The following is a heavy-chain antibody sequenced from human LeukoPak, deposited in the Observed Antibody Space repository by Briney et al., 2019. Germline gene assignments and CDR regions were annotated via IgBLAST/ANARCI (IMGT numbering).Heavy chain of an antibody. D-gene: IGHD6-19*01. CDR2: INPNSGGT. CDR1: GYTFTGYY. V-gene: IGHV1-2*02. J-gene: IGHJ4*02. Sequence: ASVNVSCKASGYTFTGYYMHWVRQAPGQGLEWMGWINPNSGGTNYAQKLQGRVTMTTDTSTSTAHMELRSLRSDDTAVYYCARDWSRWLVMYYFDYWGQGTLVTVSS. CDR3: ARDWSRWLVMYYFDY.